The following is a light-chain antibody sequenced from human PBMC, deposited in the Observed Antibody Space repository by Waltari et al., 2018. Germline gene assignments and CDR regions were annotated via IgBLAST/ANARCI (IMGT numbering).Light chain of an antibody. V-gene: IGLV3-19*01. Sequence: SSELTQDPAVSVALGQTVRITCQGDSLRSYYASWYQQKPGQAPVLVIYGKNNRPSGIPDRFSGSSSGNTASLTITGAQAEDEADYYCNSRDSSGYMRVFGGGTKLTVL. CDR2: GKN. CDR3: NSRDSSGYMRV. J-gene: IGLJ2*01. CDR1: SLRSYY.